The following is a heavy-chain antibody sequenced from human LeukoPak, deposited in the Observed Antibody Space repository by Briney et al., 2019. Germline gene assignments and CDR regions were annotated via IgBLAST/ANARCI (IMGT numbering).Heavy chain of an antibody. J-gene: IGHJ6*02. Sequence: ASVKVSCKASGYTFTSYDINWVRQATGQGLEWMGWMNPNSGNTGYAQKFQGRVTMTRNTSISTAYMELSRLRSDDTAVYYCARVGAARPPYYYYYYGMDVWGQGTTVTVSS. CDR1: GYTFTSYD. V-gene: IGHV1-8*01. D-gene: IGHD6-6*01. CDR3: ARVGAARPPYYYYYYGMDV. CDR2: MNPNSGNT.